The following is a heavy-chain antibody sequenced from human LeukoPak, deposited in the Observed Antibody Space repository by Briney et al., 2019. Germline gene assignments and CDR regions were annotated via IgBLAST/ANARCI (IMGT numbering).Heavy chain of an antibody. J-gene: IGHJ4*02. D-gene: IGHD3-22*01. V-gene: IGHV4-39*01. Sequence: SETLSLTCTVSGGSISSSSYYWGWIRQPPGKGLEWIGSIYYSGSTYYNPSLKIRVTISVDTSKNQFSLNLSSVTAADTAVYSCAGSSSGFDYWGQGTLVTVSS. CDR1: GGSISSSSYY. CDR3: AGSSSGFDY. CDR2: IYYSGST.